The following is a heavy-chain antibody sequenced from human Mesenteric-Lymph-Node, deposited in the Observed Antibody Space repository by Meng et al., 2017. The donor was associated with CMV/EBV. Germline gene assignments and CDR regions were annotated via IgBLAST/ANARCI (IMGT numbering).Heavy chain of an antibody. Sequence: KVSCKASGYTFTSYWIGWVRQMPGKGLEWMAIIFPGDSDIRYSPSFQGQVTISADRFITTTYLQWSSLKASDTAIYYCARHYTGTPNIWGQGTMVTVSS. J-gene: IGHJ3*02. CDR2: IFPGDSDI. CDR3: ARHYTGTPNI. D-gene: IGHD1-14*01. V-gene: IGHV5-51*01. CDR1: GYTFTSYW.